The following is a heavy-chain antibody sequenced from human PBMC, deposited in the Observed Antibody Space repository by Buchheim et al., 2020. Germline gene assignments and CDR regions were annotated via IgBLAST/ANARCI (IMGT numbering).Heavy chain of an antibody. CDR3: ARDPQPWYYFDY. CDR1: GFTFSSFW. D-gene: IGHD2-8*02. CDR2: IKQDGSEK. J-gene: IGHJ4*02. V-gene: IGHV3-7*01. Sequence: EMQLVESGGGLVQPGGSLRLSCAGSGFTFSSFWMSWVRQAPGKGLEWVANIKQDGSEKYYVDSVKGRFTISRDNAKNSLYLQMNSLRDEDTAVYYCARDPQPWYYFDYWGQGTL.